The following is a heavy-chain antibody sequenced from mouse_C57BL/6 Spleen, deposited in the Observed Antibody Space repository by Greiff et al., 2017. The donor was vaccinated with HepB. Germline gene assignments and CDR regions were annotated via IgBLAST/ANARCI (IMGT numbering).Heavy chain of an antibody. CDR1: GFSLTSYG. CDR2: IWSGGST. D-gene: IGHD2-4*01. CDR3: ARNWRDYDVPFDY. Sequence: QVQLKQSGPGLVQPSQSLSITCTVSGFSLTSYGVHWVRQSPGKGLEWLGVIWSGGSTDYNAAFISRLSISKDNSKSQVFFKMNSLQADDTAIYYCARNWRDYDVPFDYWGQGTTLTVSS. J-gene: IGHJ2*01. V-gene: IGHV2-2*01.